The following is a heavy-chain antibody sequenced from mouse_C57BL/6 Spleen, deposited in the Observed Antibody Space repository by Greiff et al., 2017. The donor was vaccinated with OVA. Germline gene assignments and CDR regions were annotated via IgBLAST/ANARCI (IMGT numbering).Heavy chain of an antibody. CDR2: IDPSDSYT. J-gene: IGHJ2*01. CDR1: GYTFTSYW. Sequence: VQLKQPGAELVMPGASVKLSCKASGYTFTSYWMHWVKQRPGQGLEWIGEIDPSDSYTNYNQKFKGKSTLTVDKSSSTAYMQLSSLTSEDSAVYYCARGILYYFDYWGQGTTLTVSS. V-gene: IGHV1-69*01. CDR3: ARGILYYFDY.